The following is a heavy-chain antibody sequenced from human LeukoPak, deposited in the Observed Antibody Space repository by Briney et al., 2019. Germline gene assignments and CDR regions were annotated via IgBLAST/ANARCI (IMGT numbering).Heavy chain of an antibody. Sequence: PGGSLRLSCAASGFTFDDYAMHWVRQAPGKGLEWVSGISWNSGSIGYADSVKGRFTISRDNSKNTLYLQMNSLRAEDTAVYYCARDATFDALDIWGQGTMVTVSS. J-gene: IGHJ3*02. CDR1: GFTFDDYA. V-gene: IGHV3-9*01. CDR2: ISWNSGSI. CDR3: ARDATFDALDI.